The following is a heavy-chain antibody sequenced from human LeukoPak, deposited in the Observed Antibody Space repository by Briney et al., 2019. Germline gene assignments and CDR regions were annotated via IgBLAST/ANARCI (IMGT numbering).Heavy chain of an antibody. CDR1: GGSISNYY. CDR2: IYTSGTT. J-gene: IGHJ4*02. CDR3: ARGKVVAGTPGQNSWDH. Sequence: SETLSLTCTVSGGSISNYYWNWIRQPAGKGLEWIGRIYTSGTTNYNPSLTSRVSISVDTSKNQFSLKLSSVTAADKAVYYCARGKVVAGTPGQNSWDHWGQGTLVTVSS. D-gene: IGHD6-19*01. V-gene: IGHV4-4*07.